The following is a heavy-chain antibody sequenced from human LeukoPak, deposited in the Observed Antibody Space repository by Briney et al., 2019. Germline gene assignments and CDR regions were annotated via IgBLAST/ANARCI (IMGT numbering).Heavy chain of an antibody. CDR2: ISSSSSTI. CDR3: AKSGYNRFDY. Sequence: HPGGSLRLSCAASGFTFSSYSMNWVRQAPGKGLEWVSYISSSSSTIYYADSVKGRFTISRDNSKNTLYLQMNSLRAEDTAVYYCAKSGYNRFDYWGQGTLVTVSS. J-gene: IGHJ4*02. V-gene: IGHV3-48*01. CDR1: GFTFSSYS. D-gene: IGHD5-24*01.